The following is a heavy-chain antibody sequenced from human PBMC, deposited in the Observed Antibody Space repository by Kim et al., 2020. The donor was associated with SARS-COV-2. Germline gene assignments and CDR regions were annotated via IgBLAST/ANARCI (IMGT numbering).Heavy chain of an antibody. CDR1: GFRFNIYQ. D-gene: IGHD3-3*01. J-gene: IGHJ5*01. V-gene: IGHV3-7*01. CDR3: TSDESGERVEDFLHFDS. Sequence: GGSLRLSCAASGFRFNIYQMAWVRQAPGEGLEWVADIKQDGSNKVYIDSVRGRFTISRDNAENSLFLQMNSLRDEDTAVYYCTSDESGERVEDFLHFDS. CDR2: IKQDGSNK.